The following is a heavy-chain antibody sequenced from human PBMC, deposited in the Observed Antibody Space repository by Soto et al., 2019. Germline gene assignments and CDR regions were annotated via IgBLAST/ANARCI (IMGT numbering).Heavy chain of an antibody. V-gene: IGHV4-59*01. D-gene: IGHD3-10*01. CDR2: IYYSGST. CDR1: GGSISSYY. CDR3: ARFNYYGSGSSDY. J-gene: IGHJ4*02. Sequence: SETLSLTCTVSGGSISSYYWSWIRQPPGKGLEWIGYIYYSGSTNYNPSLKSRVTISVDTSKNQFSLKLSSVTAADTAVCYCARFNYYGSGSSDYWGQGTLVTVSS.